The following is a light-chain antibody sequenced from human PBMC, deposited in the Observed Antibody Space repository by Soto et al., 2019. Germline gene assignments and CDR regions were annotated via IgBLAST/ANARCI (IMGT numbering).Light chain of an antibody. CDR2: EGS. J-gene: IGLJ1*01. CDR3: CSYTGSRAFV. CDR1: SSDIENYNL. V-gene: IGLV2-23*01. Sequence: QSVLTQPASVSGSPGQSITISCTGTSSDIENYNLVSWFQQHPGKAPKLIISEGSKRPSGVSHRFSGSKSGNTASLTISGPQAEDEADYYCCSYTGSRAFVFGTGTKLTVL.